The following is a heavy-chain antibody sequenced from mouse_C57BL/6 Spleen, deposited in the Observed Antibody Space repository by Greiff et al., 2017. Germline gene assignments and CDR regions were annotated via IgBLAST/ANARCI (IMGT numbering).Heavy chain of an antibody. V-gene: IGHV7-3*01. Sequence: EVHLVESGGGLVQPGGSLSLSCEASGFTFTDYYMSWVRQTPGQALEWLGFIRNKANGYTTEYSASVKCRFTISRDNSQSILYLQMNALIAEDSATYYWARLPPNYGSSWNYFDYWGQGTTLTVSS. CDR2: IRNKANGYTT. D-gene: IGHD1-1*01. CDR3: ARLPPNYGSSWNYFDY. CDR1: GFTFTDYY. J-gene: IGHJ2*01.